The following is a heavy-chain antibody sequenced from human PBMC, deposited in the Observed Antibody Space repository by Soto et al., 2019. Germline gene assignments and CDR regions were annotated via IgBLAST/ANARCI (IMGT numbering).Heavy chain of an antibody. J-gene: IGHJ4*02. V-gene: IGHV4-59*01. D-gene: IGHD6-19*01. CDR2: VYYTGST. CDR3: ARSVAVPGAHIDY. Sequence: SETLSLTCSVSGGSISGSYWSWIRQSPGKGLEWLGYVYYTGSTNYSPSLRSRVSISVDTSKNEFSLRLSSVTAADTAVYFCARSVAVPGAHIDYWGQGXQVTVYS. CDR1: GGSISGSY.